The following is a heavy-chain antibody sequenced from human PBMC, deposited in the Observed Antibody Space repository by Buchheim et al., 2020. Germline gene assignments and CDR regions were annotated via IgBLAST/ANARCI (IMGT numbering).Heavy chain of an antibody. V-gene: IGHV3-74*01. CDR2: INSDGSST. D-gene: IGHD2-15*01. Sequence: EVQLVESGGGLVQPGGSLRLSCAASGFTFSSYWMHWVRQAPGKGLVWVSRINSDGSSTSYADSVKGRFTISRDNAKNTRYLQMNSLRAEDTAVYYCARGSNCSGGSCYSGYYYGMDVWGQGTT. CDR3: ARGSNCSGGSCYSGYYYGMDV. J-gene: IGHJ6*02. CDR1: GFTFSSYW.